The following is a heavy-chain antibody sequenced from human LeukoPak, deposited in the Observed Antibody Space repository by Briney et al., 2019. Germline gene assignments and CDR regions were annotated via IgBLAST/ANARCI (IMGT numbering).Heavy chain of an antibody. CDR2: IVVGSGNT. Sequence: GASVTVSCKASGFTFTSSAVQWVRQARGQRLEWIGWIVVGSGNTNYALKFQERVTITRDMSTSTAYMELSSLRSEDTAVYYCAASEPYDFWSGYSFDPWGQGTLVTVSS. D-gene: IGHD3-3*01. CDR1: GFTFTSSA. J-gene: IGHJ5*02. V-gene: IGHV1-58*01. CDR3: AASEPYDFWSGYSFDP.